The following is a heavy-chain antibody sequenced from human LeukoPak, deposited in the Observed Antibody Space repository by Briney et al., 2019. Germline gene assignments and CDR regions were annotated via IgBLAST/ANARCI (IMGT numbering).Heavy chain of an antibody. CDR1: GFTFSSYE. V-gene: IGHV3-48*03. D-gene: IGHD2-15*01. Sequence: GGSLRLSCAASGFTFSSYEMNWVRQAPGRGLEWVSYISSSGSTIYYADSVKGRFTISRDNAKNSLYLQMNSLRAEDTAVYYCARGWSYVPNWFDPWGQGTLVTVSS. J-gene: IGHJ5*02. CDR2: ISSSGSTI. CDR3: ARGWSYVPNWFDP.